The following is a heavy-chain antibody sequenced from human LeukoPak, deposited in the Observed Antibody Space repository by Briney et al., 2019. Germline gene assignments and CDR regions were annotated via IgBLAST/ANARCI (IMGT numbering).Heavy chain of an antibody. CDR1: GDSVSSNSAA. J-gene: IGHJ6*02. V-gene: IGHV6-1*01. D-gene: IGHD6-6*01. CDR2: TCYRYKWYN. CDR3: ARRGPAGSSSSGMDV. Sequence: SRSLSLTCAISGDSVSSNSAAWNWIRQSPSRGLEWLGSTCYRYKWYNDYVVSVKSRITINPDTSKNQFSLQLNSVTPEDTAVYYCARRGPAGSSSSGMDVWGQGTTVTV.